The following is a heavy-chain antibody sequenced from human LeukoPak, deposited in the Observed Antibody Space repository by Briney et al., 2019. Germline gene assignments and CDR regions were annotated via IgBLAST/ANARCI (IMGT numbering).Heavy chain of an antibody. CDR2: IYYSGST. D-gene: IGHD3-3*01. Sequence: SETLSLTCTVSGGSISSSSYYWGWIRQPPGKGLEWIGSIYYSGSTYYNPSLKSRVTISVDTSKNQFSLKLSSVTAADTAVYYCARGRDDFWSGSTGEMDVWGQGTTVTVSS. J-gene: IGHJ6*02. CDR3: ARGRDDFWSGSTGEMDV. V-gene: IGHV4-39*01. CDR1: GGSISSSSYY.